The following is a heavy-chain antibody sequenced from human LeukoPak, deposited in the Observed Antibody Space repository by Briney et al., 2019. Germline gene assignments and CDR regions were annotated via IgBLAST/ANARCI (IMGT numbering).Heavy chain of an antibody. CDR3: ARDRSGNSGGLGD. D-gene: IGHD1-26*01. J-gene: IGHJ4*02. CDR2: ISAYNGNT. CDR1: GYTFTGYY. Sequence: ASVKVSCKASGYTFTGYYMHWVRQAPGQGLEWMGWISAYNGNTNYAQKLQGRVTMTTDTSTSTAYMELRSLTSDDTAVYYCARDRSGNSGGLGDWGQGTLVTVSS. V-gene: IGHV1-18*04.